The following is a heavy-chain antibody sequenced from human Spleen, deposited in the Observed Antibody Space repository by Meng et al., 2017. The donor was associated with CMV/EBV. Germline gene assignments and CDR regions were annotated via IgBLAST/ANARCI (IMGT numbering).Heavy chain of an antibody. CDR3: ARDVGHCSTTSCYSWFDP. J-gene: IGHJ5*02. D-gene: IGHD2-2*02. CDR2: IYYSGST. V-gene: IGHV4-39*07. CDR1: GGSISSSSYY. Sequence: SETLSLTCTVSGGSISSSSYYWGWIRQPPGKGLEWIGSIYYSGSTYYNPSLKSRVTISVDTSKNQFSLKLSSVTAADTAVYYCARDVGHCSTTSCYSWFDPWGPGTLVTVSS.